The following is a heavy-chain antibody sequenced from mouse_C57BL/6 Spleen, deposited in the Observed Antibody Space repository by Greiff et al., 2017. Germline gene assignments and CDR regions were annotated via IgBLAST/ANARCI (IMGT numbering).Heavy chain of an antibody. CDR2: IDPSDSET. CDR3: ARGGDYVGFAY. D-gene: IGHD2-4*01. V-gene: IGHV1-52*01. J-gene: IGHJ3*01. CDR1: GYTFTSYW. Sequence: QVQLQQPGAELVRPGSSVKLSCKASGYTFTSYWMHWVKQRPIQGLEWIGNIDPSDSETHYNQKFKDKATLTVDKSSSTAYMQLSILTSEDSAVXYCARGGDYVGFAYWGQGTLVTVSA.